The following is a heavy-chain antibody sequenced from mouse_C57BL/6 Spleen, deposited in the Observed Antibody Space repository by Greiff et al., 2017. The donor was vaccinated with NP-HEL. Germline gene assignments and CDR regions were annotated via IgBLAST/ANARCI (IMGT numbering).Heavy chain of an antibody. J-gene: IGHJ2*01. CDR2: INPGSGGT. Sequence: VQLQESGAELVRPGTSVKVSCKASGYAFTNYLIEGVKQRPGQGLEWIGVINPGSGGTNYNEKFKGKATLTADKSSRPAYMQLSSLTSEDSAVYFCAREEPYYYGSSYYFDYWGQGTTLTVSS. CDR1: GYAFTNYL. CDR3: AREEPYYYGSSYYFDY. V-gene: IGHV1-54*01. D-gene: IGHD1-1*01.